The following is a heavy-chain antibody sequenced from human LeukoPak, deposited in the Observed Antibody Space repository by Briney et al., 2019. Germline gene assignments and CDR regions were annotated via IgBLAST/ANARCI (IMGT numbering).Heavy chain of an antibody. Sequence: GGALTLSCVASGFSFTSQAMSWVGQAPARGGEWVSVISDRGSRYYADSVKGRFTISRDTSNTLYLQMISPRADDTGVYYCARLRHYYDGLDYWGQGTLVTVSS. CDR2: ISDRGSR. D-gene: IGHD1-26*01. CDR3: ARLRHYYDGLDY. CDR1: GFSFTSQA. V-gene: IGHV3-23*01. J-gene: IGHJ4*02.